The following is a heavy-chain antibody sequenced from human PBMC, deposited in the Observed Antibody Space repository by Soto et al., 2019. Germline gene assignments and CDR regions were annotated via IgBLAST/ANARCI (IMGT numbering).Heavy chain of an antibody. CDR3: ARDIGAAAATIFDY. CDR2: IYTSGST. CDR1: GGSISSYY. D-gene: IGHD6-13*01. J-gene: IGHJ4*02. V-gene: IGHV4-4*07. Sequence: PSETLSLTCTVSGGSISSYYWSWIQQPAGKGLEWIGRIYTSGSTNYNPSLKGRVTMSVDTSNNQFSLKLSSVTAADTAVYYCARDIGAAAATIFDYWGQGTLVTVSS.